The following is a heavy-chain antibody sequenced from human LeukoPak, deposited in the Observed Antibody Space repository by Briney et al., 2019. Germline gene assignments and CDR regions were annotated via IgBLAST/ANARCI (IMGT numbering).Heavy chain of an antibody. CDR2: IYHSGST. Sequence: SETLSLTCAVSDDFITKSVWWIWVRQTPGKGLEWIGDIYHSGSTNSNPSLKSRVTLSLDKSKNQFSLKLSSVTAADTAVYYCARGGSHLWQPFDSWGQGTLVTVSP. CDR1: DDFITKSVW. CDR3: ARGGSHLWQPFDS. D-gene: IGHD5-18*01. V-gene: IGHV4-4*02. J-gene: IGHJ4*02.